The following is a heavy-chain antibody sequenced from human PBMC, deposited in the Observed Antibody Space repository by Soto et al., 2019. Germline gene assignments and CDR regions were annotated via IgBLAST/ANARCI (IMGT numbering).Heavy chain of an antibody. CDR1: GGSMNSYF. J-gene: IGHJ6*02. V-gene: IGHV4-59*01. CDR2: IYYNGSA. CDR3: ARERVSIFGVVLPAGVDV. D-gene: IGHD3-3*01. Sequence: QVQLQESGPGLVKPSETLSLICTVSGGSMNSYFWNWIRQSPGKGLEWIGYIYYNGSANYNPSLKSRVAISVDTSKNQFSLKVTSVTAADTAVYYFARERVSIFGVVLPAGVDVWGQGSTVTVSS.